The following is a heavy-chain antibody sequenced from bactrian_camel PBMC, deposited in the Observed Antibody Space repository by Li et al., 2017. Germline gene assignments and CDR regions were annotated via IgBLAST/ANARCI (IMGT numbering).Heavy chain of an antibody. V-gene: IGHV3S40*01. CDR2: VSTGGAST. Sequence: DVQLVESGGGLVQPGESLKLSCATSGFTFSTYDMTWVRQAPGKGLEWLSQVSTGGASTYYADSVKGRFTISRDNAKNTVYLQMNSLKSEDTGVYYCLRDPESGGPLGQGTQVTVS. J-gene: IGHJ4*01. CDR1: GFTFSTYD. D-gene: IGHD3*01.